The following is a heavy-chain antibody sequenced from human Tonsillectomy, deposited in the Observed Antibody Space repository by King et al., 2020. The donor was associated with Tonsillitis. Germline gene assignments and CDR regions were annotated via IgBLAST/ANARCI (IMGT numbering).Heavy chain of an antibody. CDR1: GGSISSYY. V-gene: IGHV4-59*01. CDR2: MYYSGST. CDR3: ARNLRGATGPMDY. Sequence: VQLQESGPGLVRPSETLSLTCTVSGGSISSYYWSWIRQPPGKGLEWIGYMYYSGSTNYNPSLKSRVTMSVDRSKSQFSLRLNSVTAADTAVYYCARNLRGATGPMDYWGQGTLVTVSS. D-gene: IGHD3-9*01. J-gene: IGHJ4*02.